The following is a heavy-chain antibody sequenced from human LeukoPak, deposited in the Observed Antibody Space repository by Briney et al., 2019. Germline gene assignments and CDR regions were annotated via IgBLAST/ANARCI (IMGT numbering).Heavy chain of an antibody. J-gene: IGHJ4*02. Sequence: GESLKISCQASGYSFTSYWIGWVRQMPGKGLEWMGIIYPGDSDTRYSPSFQGQVTISADKSISTAYLQWSSLKASDTAMYYCARPGYYDSSGYFNFDYWGQGTLVTVSS. D-gene: IGHD3-22*01. CDR2: IYPGDSDT. CDR1: GYSFTSYW. V-gene: IGHV5-51*01. CDR3: ARPGYYDSSGYFNFDY.